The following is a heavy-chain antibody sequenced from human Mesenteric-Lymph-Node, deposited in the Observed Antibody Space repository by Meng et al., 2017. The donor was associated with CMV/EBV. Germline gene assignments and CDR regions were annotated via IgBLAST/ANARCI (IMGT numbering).Heavy chain of an antibody. Sequence: GESLKISCAASGFTFSSYAMHWVRQAPGKGLEWVAVISYDGSNKYYADSVKGRFTISRDNSKDTLYLQMNSLRAEDTAVYYCASGGYYDLWSGYQMPHYWGQGTLVTVSS. CDR3: ASGGYYDLWSGYQMPHY. D-gene: IGHD3-3*01. V-gene: IGHV3-30-3*01. J-gene: IGHJ4*02. CDR2: ISYDGSNK. CDR1: GFTFSSYA.